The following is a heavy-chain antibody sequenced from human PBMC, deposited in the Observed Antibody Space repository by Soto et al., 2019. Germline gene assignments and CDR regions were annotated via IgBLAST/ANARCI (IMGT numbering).Heavy chain of an antibody. CDR1: GYTFTGHY. Sequence: QVQLVQSGAEVKPPGASVKVSCKASGYTFTGHYMXXXXXXXXXXXEFLGWLKPDNGGTYYAPKFQGRVTFTRDTSNTIAYMEMSGLHSDDTAVYFCARDLCPLGSGSPCPTFGMDVWGQGTTVAVTS. CDR3: ARDLCPLGSGSPCPTFGMDV. CDR2: LKPDNGGT. D-gene: IGHD3-10*01. J-gene: IGHJ6*02. V-gene: IGHV1-2*02.